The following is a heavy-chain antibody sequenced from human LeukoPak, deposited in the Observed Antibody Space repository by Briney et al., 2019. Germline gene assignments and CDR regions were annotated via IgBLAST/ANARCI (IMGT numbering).Heavy chain of an antibody. CDR1: GGSISSSSYY. CDR3: ARERGEEYSSGWYKTNFFDT. Sequence: SETLSLTCTVSGGSISSSSYYWGWIRQPPGKGLEWIASGDYSGGTYYNPSLESRVAISADMSKNQISLKLSSVTAADTALYYCARERGEEYSSGWYKTNFFDTWGQGTRVTVSS. D-gene: IGHD6-19*01. J-gene: IGHJ4*02. V-gene: IGHV4-39*07. CDR2: GDYSGGT.